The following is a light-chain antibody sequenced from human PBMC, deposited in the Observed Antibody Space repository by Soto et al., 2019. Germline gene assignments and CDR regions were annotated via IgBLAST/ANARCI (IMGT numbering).Light chain of an antibody. CDR2: GAS. J-gene: IGKJ1*01. V-gene: IGKV3-15*01. Sequence: EVVITQSPAIPSVSPGERATLSCRATQRVNSNLAWYQQKPGQAPRLLIYGASNRATGVPDRFSGGGSGTELTLIISSLQSEDFSAYVCQQYNNWHPWTFGQGTKVDIK. CDR3: QQYNNWHPWT. CDR1: QRVNSN.